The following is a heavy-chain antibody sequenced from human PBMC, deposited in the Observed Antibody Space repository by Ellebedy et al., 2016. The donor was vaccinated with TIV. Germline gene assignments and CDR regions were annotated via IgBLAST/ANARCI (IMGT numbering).Heavy chain of an antibody. V-gene: IGHV1-18*01. CDR3: ARGKTIYYYGSGSYWPTIDY. D-gene: IGHD3-10*01. J-gene: IGHJ4*02. CDR2: ISAYNGNT. Sequence: ASVKVSXXASGYTFTSYGISWVRQAPGQGLEWMGWISAYNGNTNYAQKFQGRVTMTRDTSISTAYMELSRLRSDDTAVYYCARGKTIYYYGSGSYWPTIDYWGQGTLVTVSS. CDR1: GYTFTSYG.